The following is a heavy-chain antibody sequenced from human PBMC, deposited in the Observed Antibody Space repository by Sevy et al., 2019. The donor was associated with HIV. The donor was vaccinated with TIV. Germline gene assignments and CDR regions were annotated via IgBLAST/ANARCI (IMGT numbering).Heavy chain of an antibody. CDR3: ARESSSTWQAGYYGMAV. CDR2: IYSGGTT. V-gene: IGHV3-66*01. J-gene: IGHJ6*02. Sequence: GGCLRLSCAASGFTVSSDYMTWVRQAPGKGLEWVSVIYSGGTTYYADSVKGRFTISRDNSKNTVYLQMNSLRAEDTALYYCARESSSTWQAGYYGMAVWGQGTTVTVSS. D-gene: IGHD6-13*01. CDR1: GFTVSSDY.